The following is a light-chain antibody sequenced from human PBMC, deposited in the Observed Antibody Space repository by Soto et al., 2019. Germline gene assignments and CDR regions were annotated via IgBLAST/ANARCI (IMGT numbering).Light chain of an antibody. CDR2: WAS. CDR1: QSVFYSSNNKNY. CDR3: QQYYSSPLT. J-gene: IGKJ4*01. V-gene: IGKV4-1*01. Sequence: DIVMTQSPDSLAVSLGERATINCKSSQSVFYSSNNKNYLAWYQQKPGQPPKLLIYWASTRESGVPDRFSGSGSGTDFTLTISSLQAEDVAAYYCQQYYSSPLTFGGGTKVDIK.